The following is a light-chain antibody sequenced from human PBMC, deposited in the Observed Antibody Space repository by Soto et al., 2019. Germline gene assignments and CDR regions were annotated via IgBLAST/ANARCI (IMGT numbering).Light chain of an antibody. CDR3: QQRRNWPIT. V-gene: IGKV3-11*01. CDR1: QSLSRS. Sequence: EIVLTQSPATLSLSPGESATLSCRASQSLSRSLAWYQQKPGQAPRLLIYDASNRATGIPARFSGSGSGTDFTLTISSLEPEDFAVYYCQQRRNWPITFGQGTRLEIK. J-gene: IGKJ5*01. CDR2: DAS.